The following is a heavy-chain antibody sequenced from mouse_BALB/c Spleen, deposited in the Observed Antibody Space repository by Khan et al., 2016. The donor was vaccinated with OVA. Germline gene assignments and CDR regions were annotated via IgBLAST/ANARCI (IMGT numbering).Heavy chain of an antibody. CDR2: INPSNGYT. J-gene: IGHJ3*01. CDR1: GYTFTSYT. Sequence: QVRLQQSGAELARPGASVKMSCKASGYTFTSYTMHWVKQRPGQGLEWIGYINPSNGYTNYNQKFRDKATLTADKSSSTAYMHLRSLTSEDSAVYYWARVGPYHANYGAWFAYWGQGTLVTVSA. V-gene: IGHV1-4*01. CDR3: ARVGPYHANYGAWFAY. D-gene: IGHD2-10*01.